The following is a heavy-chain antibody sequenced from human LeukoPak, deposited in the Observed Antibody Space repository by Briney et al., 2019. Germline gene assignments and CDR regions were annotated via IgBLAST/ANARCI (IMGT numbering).Heavy chain of an antibody. V-gene: IGHV3-30*02. D-gene: IGHD2-2*01. Sequence: GGSLRLSCAASGFTFSSYGMHWVRQAPGKGLEWVAFIQYDGSNNYYADSVKGRFTISRDNAKNSLYLQMNSLRAEDTAVYYCSPPQLAPLGQGTLVTVSS. CDR3: SPPQLAP. J-gene: IGHJ5*02. CDR2: IQYDGSNN. CDR1: GFTFSSYG.